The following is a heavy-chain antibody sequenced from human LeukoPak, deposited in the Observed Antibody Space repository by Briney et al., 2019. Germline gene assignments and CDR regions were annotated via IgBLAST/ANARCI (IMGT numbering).Heavy chain of an antibody. V-gene: IGHV3-30-3*01. CDR2: ISYDGNNK. Sequence: PGGSLRLSCAASGFTFSSYAMYWVRQAPGKGLEWVAVISYDGNNKYYADSVKGRFTISRDNSKNTLYMQMNSLRAEDTAVYYCARVWGVYCSGGSGLSYSVDYWGQGTLVTVSS. D-gene: IGHD2-15*01. CDR1: GFTFSSYA. J-gene: IGHJ4*02. CDR3: ARVWGVYCSGGSGLSYSVDY.